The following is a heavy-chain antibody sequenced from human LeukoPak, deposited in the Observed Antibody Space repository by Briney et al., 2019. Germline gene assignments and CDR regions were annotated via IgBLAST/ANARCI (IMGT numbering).Heavy chain of an antibody. V-gene: IGHV3-23*01. CDR1: GFTFSSYA. CDR3: ARKGWSSYWYFDL. J-gene: IGHJ2*01. Sequence: GGSLRLSCAASGFTFSSYAMSWVRQAPGKGLEWVSSISGSGGSTYYADSVKGRFTISRDNSKNTLYLQMNSLRAEDTAVYYCARKGWSSYWYFDLWGCGTLVIVSS. D-gene: IGHD6-19*01. CDR2: ISGSGGST.